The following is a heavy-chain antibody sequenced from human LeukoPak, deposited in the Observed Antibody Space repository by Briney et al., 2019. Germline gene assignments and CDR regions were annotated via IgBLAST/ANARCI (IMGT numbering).Heavy chain of an antibody. J-gene: IGHJ6*03. CDR3: AREGRTSYDFWSGYSHYYYYMDV. CDR2: IIPIFGTA. D-gene: IGHD3-3*01. CDR1: GGTFSSYA. V-gene: IGHV1-69*05. Sequence: GASVKVSCKASGGTFSSYAISWVRQAPGQGLEWMGGIIPIFGTANYAPKFQGRVTITTDESTSTAYMELSSLRSEDTAAYYCAREGRTSYDFWSGYSHYYYYMDVWGKGTTVTVSS.